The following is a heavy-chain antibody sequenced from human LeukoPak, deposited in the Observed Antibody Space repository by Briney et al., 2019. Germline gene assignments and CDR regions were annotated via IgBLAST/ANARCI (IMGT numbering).Heavy chain of an antibody. D-gene: IGHD2/OR15-2a*01. CDR2: INSDGSWT. Sequence: GGSLRLSCAASGNYWMHWVRQAPGKGLVWVSHINSDGSWTSYADSVMGRFTISKDNAKNTVYLQMNSLRAEDTAVYYCVSFYETYWGRGTLVTVSS. J-gene: IGHJ4*02. CDR1: GNYW. V-gene: IGHV3-74*01. CDR3: VSFYETY.